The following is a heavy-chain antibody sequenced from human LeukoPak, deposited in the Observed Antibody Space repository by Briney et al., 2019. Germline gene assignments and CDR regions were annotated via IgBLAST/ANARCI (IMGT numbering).Heavy chain of an antibody. J-gene: IGHJ4*02. CDR2: INWNGGST. CDR1: GFTFDDYG. V-gene: IGHV3-20*04. Sequence: GGSLRLSCAVSGFTFDDYGMSWVRQVPGKGLEWVSGINWNGGSTAYADSVKGRFIISRDNAKNSLYLEVNSLRAEDTAVYYCARGEWLRFFDYWGQGTLVTVSS. CDR3: ARGEWLRFFDY. D-gene: IGHD5-12*01.